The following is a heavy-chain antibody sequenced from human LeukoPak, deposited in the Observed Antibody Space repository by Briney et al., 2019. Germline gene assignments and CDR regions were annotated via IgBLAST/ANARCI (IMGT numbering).Heavy chain of an antibody. Sequence: GVSLKISCKGSGYSFTSYWIGWVRQMPGKGLEWMGIIYPGDSDTRYSPSFQGQVTISADKSISTAYLQWSSLKASDTAMYYCARSLGSHNYQPHCIDYWGQGTLVTVSS. D-gene: IGHD2-2*01. CDR2: IYPGDSDT. CDR3: ARSLGSHNYQPHCIDY. V-gene: IGHV5-51*01. J-gene: IGHJ4*02. CDR1: GYSFTSYW.